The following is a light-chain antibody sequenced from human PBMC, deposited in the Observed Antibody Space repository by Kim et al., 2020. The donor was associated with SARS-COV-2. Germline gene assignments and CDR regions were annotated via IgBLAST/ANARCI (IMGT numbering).Light chain of an antibody. V-gene: IGKV3-15*01. CDR2: GAS. Sequence: VSPGEGATLSCRASQSVSSNLAWYQQRPGQALRLLIYGASTRATGIAARFSGSWSGTEFTLTISSLQSEDFAVYYCQQYDNWPLTFGGGTKVDIK. J-gene: IGKJ4*01. CDR1: QSVSSN. CDR3: QQYDNWPLT.